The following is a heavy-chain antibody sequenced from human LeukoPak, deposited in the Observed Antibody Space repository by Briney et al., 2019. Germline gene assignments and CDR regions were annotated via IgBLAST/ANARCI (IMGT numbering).Heavy chain of an antibody. CDR2: ISSCGSTK. CDR1: GFTFSSYD. Sequence: PGGSLRLSCVASGFTFSSYDMSWVRQALGKGLEWVSGISSCGSTKKYADSSKGWFTISRDNSKNQMYLQMNSLRAGDTAIYHCAEGKYFDWSYAFEIWGQRTMITVSS. V-gene: IGHV3-23*01. CDR3: AEGKYFDWSYAFEI. D-gene: IGHD3-9*01. J-gene: IGHJ3*02.